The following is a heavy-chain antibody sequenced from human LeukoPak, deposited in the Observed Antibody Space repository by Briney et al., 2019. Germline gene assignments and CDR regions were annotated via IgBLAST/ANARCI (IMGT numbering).Heavy chain of an antibody. CDR2: ISSSSSYI. V-gene: IGHV3-21*01. Sequence: GGSLRLSCVASGFTFSNYPMTWVRQAPGKGLEWVSSISSSSSYIYYADSVKGRFTISRDNAKNSLYLQMNSLRAEDTAVYYCASGYYYDSSGYPWYFDYWGQGTLVTVSS. CDR3: ASGYYYDSSGYPWYFDY. J-gene: IGHJ4*02. CDR1: GFTFSNYP. D-gene: IGHD3-22*01.